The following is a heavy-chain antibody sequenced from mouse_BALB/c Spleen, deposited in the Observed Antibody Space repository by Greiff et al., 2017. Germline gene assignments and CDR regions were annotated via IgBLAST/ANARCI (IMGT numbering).Heavy chain of an antibody. Sequence: EVKLQESGGGLVKPGGSLKLSCAASGFTFSDYYMYWVRQTPEKRLEWVATISDGGSYTYYPDSVKGRFTISRDNAKNNLYLQMSSLKSEDTAMYYCARGYGPLGYWGQGTTLTVSS. CDR2: ISDGGSYT. CDR3: ARGYGPLGY. J-gene: IGHJ2*01. D-gene: IGHD1-1*01. V-gene: IGHV5-4*02. CDR1: GFTFSDYY.